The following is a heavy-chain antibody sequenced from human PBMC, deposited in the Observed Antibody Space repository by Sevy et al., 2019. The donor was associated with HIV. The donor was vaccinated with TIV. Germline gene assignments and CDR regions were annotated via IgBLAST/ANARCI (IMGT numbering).Heavy chain of an antibody. Sequence: ASVKVSCKASGGTFRSYGISWVRQAPGQGLEWMGGIIPSLGTENYAQKFQGRVTITADESTKTAYMERSSLGSEDTAVYYCARGGGKGWYYFDYWGQETLVTVSS. V-gene: IGHV1-69*13. CDR3: ARGGGKGWYYFDY. CDR2: IIPSLGTE. D-gene: IGHD6-19*01. J-gene: IGHJ4*02. CDR1: GGTFRSYG.